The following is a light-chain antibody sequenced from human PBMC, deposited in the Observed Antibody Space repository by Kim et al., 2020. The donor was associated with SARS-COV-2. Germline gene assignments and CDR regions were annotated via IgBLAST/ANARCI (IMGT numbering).Light chain of an antibody. CDR1: QDISNY. CDR2: DAS. Sequence: ASVGDRVTITYQSTQDISNYLNGSQQQPGKAPTLLIYDASNLQPGVPSRFSGSGSETDFTFTINSLQPEDIATYYCQHYDNVPITFGHGTRLEIK. CDR3: QHYDNVPIT. J-gene: IGKJ5*01. V-gene: IGKV1-33*01.